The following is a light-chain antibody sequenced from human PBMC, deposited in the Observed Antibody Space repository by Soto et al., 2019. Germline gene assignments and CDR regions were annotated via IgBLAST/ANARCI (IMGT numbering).Light chain of an antibody. CDR2: AAS. CDR3: LLDHDDSWT. Sequence: ATQMTQSPSSLSASVGDRITITCRASRDIASDLSWYQQKPGKAPTLLIYAASNLQSGAPSRFRGSRSGTEFTLTVSSLQPEDFATYYCLLDHDDSWTFGQGTKVDIK. CDR1: RDIASD. V-gene: IGKV1-6*01. J-gene: IGKJ1*01.